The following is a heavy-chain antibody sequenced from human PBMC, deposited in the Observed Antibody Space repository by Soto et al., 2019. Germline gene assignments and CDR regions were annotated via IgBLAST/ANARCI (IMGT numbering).Heavy chain of an antibody. J-gene: IGHJ4*02. V-gene: IGHV4-4*01. CDR2: IYHSGST. CDR1: GASISSTNW. Sequence: QVQLQESGPGLVKPSGTLSLTCAVSGASISSTNWWSWVRQPPGKGLEWVGEIYHSGSTNYNPSLKRRVTVSVDKSKTQFSRELSSVTAADTALYCCARKGWTGGIDYWGQGILVTVSS. CDR3: ARKGWTGGIDY. D-gene: IGHD7-27*01.